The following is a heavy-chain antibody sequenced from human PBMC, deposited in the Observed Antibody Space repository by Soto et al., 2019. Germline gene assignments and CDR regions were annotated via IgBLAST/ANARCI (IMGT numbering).Heavy chain of an antibody. Sequence: QVQLVQSGAEVKKPGASVKVSCKASGYTFTNFGISWVRQAPGQGLEWMGWISAYNGNTNYAQNFQGRVTMTTDTSTSTVYMELRILRSDDTAVYYCERGGTPIDYWGQGTLVTVSS. CDR2: ISAYNGNT. CDR3: ERGGTPIDY. CDR1: GYTFTNFG. D-gene: IGHD3-16*01. J-gene: IGHJ4*02. V-gene: IGHV1-18*01.